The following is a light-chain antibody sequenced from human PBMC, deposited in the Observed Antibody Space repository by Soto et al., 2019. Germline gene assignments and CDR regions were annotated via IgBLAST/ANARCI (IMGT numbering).Light chain of an antibody. CDR3: GTWDSRLSAV. CDR2: DND. V-gene: IGLV1-51*01. CDR1: SSNIGRNY. J-gene: IGLJ2*01. Sequence: QSVLTQPPSVSAAPGQKVTISCSGSSSNIGRNYVSWYQQLPGTAPKLLIYDNDKRPSGIPDRFSGSKSGTSATLGITGLQTGDEDDYYCGTWDSRLSAVFGGGTKVTVL.